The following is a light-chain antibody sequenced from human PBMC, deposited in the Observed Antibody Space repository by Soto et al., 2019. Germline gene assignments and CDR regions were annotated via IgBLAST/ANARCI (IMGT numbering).Light chain of an antibody. CDR1: QSISSW. Sequence: QMTQSPSTLSASVGDRVTITCRASQSISSWLAWYQQKPGKAPKLLIYGASSLESGVPSRFSGSGSGTEFTLTISSLQPDDFATYYCQQYNFYRTFGQGTKV. CDR2: GAS. J-gene: IGKJ1*01. CDR3: QQYNFYRT. V-gene: IGKV1-5*01.